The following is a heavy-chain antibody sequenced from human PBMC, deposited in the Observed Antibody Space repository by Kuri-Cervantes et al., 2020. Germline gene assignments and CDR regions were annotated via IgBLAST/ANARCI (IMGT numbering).Heavy chain of an antibody. CDR1: GFTFSTYW. D-gene: IGHD3-3*01. J-gene: IGHJ4*02. V-gene: IGHV3-30-3*01. CDR3: ARGEGRFLEWFHPQFDY. Sequence: GGSLRLSCAVSGFTFSTYWMHWVRQAPGKGLEWVAVISYDGSNKHYADSVKGRFTISRDNPKNTLYVQMNSLRADDMAVYYCARGEGRFLEWFHPQFDYWGQGTLVTISS. CDR2: ISYDGSNK.